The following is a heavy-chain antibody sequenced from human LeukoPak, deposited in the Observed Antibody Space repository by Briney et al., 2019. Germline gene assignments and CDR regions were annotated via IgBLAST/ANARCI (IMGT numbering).Heavy chain of an antibody. Sequence: SETLSLTCTVSGGSISSSSYYWGWIRQPPGKGLEWIGSIYYSGSTYYNPSLKSRVTISVDTSKNQFSLKLSSVTAADTAVYYCARIPRFKPHFYYFDYWGQGTLVTVSS. D-gene: IGHD3-3*02. J-gene: IGHJ4*02. V-gene: IGHV4-39*07. CDR3: ARIPRFKPHFYYFDY. CDR1: GGSISSSSYY. CDR2: IYYSGST.